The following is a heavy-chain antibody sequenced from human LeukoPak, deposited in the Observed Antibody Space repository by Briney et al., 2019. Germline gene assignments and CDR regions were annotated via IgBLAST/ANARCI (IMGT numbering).Heavy chain of an antibody. CDR3: AKDQFSTTMVIPAARLGLDV. J-gene: IGHJ6*02. CDR1: EFTVSNHA. D-gene: IGHD3-10*01. Sequence: GGSLRLSCAASEFTVSNHAMSWVRRAPGKGLEWVASISRSGVGPYYADSVKGRFTISRENSKKTVYLQMTSLRAEDTALYFCAKDQFSTTMVIPAARLGLDVWGQGTTVTVSS. CDR2: ISRSGVGP. V-gene: IGHV3-23*01.